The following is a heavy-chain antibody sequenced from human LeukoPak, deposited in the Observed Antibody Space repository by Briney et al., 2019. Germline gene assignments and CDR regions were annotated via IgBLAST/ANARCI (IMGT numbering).Heavy chain of an antibody. D-gene: IGHD6-13*01. V-gene: IGHV4-59*08. J-gene: IGHJ4*02. CDR3: ARFLAAAGIDY. Sequence: SETLSLTCTVFGGSISSYYWSWIRQPPGKGLEWIGYIYYSGSTNYNPSLKSRVTISVDTSKNQFSLKLSSVTAADTAVYYCARFLAAAGIDYWGQGTLVTVSS. CDR1: GGSISSYY. CDR2: IYYSGST.